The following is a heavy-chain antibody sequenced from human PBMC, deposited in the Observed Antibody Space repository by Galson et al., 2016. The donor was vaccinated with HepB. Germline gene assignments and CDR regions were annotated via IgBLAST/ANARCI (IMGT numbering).Heavy chain of an antibody. Sequence: LRLSCAVSGFSVATYMSWVRQAPGKELECVSVIQPDGATHYTDSVKGRFTLSRDLSKNTLYFEMNGLRVDDTAVYFCARGMNGMDVWGRGTTVTVSS. V-gene: IGHV3-53*01. CDR3: ARGMNGMDV. CDR1: GFSVATY. J-gene: IGHJ6*02. CDR2: IQPDGAT.